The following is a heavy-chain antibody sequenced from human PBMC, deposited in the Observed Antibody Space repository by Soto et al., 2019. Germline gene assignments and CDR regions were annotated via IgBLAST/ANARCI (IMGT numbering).Heavy chain of an antibody. V-gene: IGHV4-39*01. J-gene: IGHJ6*02. CDR3: ARRWFGELSLNYYYYYGMDV. D-gene: IGHD3-10*01. CDR2: IYYSGST. Sequence: SETLSLTRPVSGGSISSSSYYWGWIRQPPGKGLEWIGSIYYSGSTYYNPSLKSRVTISVDTSKNQFSLKLSSVTAADTAVYYCARRWFGELSLNYYYYYGMDVWGQGTTVTVS. CDR1: GGSISSSSYY.